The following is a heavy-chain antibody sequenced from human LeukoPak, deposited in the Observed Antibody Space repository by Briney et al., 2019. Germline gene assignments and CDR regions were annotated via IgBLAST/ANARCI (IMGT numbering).Heavy chain of an antibody. CDR1: GGSFSSYY. CDR2: IYYSGST. J-gene: IGHJ3*02. D-gene: IGHD2-21*02. CDR3: ARLCGGDCSPRLLGAFDI. Sequence: SETLSLTCAVYGGSFSSYYWSWIRQPPGKGLEWIGYIYYSGSTNYNPSLKSRVTISVDTSKNQFSLKLSSVTAADTAVYYCARLCGGDCSPRLLGAFDIWGQGTMVTVSS. V-gene: IGHV4-59*08.